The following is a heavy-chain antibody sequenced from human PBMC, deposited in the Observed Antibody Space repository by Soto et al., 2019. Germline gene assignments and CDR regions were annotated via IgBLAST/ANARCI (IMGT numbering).Heavy chain of an antibody. D-gene: IGHD1-1*01. CDR1: GLTISGKKY. CDR3: ATWHEREHAFDV. Sequence: DVQLVESGGGLIQPGESLRLSCAAFGLTISGKKYVAWVRQAPGKGLEWVSALYDVDGSFYADSVTGRFTTSSDSSKTTVYLQMNDRSPDDTAVYYCATWHEREHAFDVWGQGTTVTISS. CDR2: LYDVDGS. J-gene: IGHJ3*01. V-gene: IGHV3-53*01.